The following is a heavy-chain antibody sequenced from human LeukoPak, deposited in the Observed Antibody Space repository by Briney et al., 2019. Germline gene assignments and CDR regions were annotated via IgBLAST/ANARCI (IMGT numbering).Heavy chain of an antibody. J-gene: IGHJ5*01. D-gene: IGHD4-11*01. CDR2: INPNTGYP. Sequence: GASVKVSCKASGYTFSGYFIHWVRQAPGQGLEWMGRINPNTGYPNHAQNFQGRVTMTRDTSISTAYMDLSRLTTDDTAVNFCARGQPYGNYNYFDSWGQGTLVTVSS. V-gene: IGHV1-2*06. CDR3: ARGQPYGNYNYFDS. CDR1: GYTFSGYF.